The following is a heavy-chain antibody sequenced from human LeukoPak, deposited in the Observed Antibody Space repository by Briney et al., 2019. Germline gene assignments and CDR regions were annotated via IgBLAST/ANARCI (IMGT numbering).Heavy chain of an antibody. CDR2: ISGSGGST. D-gene: IGHD3-10*01. Sequence: GGSLRLSCAASGFTFSSYAMSWVRQAPGKGLEWVSAISGSGGSTYYADSVKGRFTISRDNSKNPLYLQMNSLRAEDTAVYYCAKALFGAYYYGSGSYDNWFDPWGQRNLVTVSS. CDR1: GFTFSSYA. CDR3: AKALFGAYYYGSGSYDNWFDP. V-gene: IGHV3-23*01. J-gene: IGHJ5*02.